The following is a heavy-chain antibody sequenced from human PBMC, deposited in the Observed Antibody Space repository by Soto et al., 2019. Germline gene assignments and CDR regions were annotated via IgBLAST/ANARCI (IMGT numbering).Heavy chain of an antibody. J-gene: IGHJ3*02. V-gene: IGHV3-13*01. Sequence: GGSLRLSCAASGFTFSSYDMHWVRQATGKGLEWVSAIGTAGDTYYPGSVKGRFTISRENAKNSLYLQMNSLRAGDTAVYYCARETKYGDYEDAFDIWGQGTMVTVSS. CDR1: GFTFSSYD. D-gene: IGHD4-17*01. CDR2: IGTAGDT. CDR3: ARETKYGDYEDAFDI.